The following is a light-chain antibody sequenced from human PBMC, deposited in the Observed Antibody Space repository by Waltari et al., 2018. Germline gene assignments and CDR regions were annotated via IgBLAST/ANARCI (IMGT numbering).Light chain of an antibody. CDR3: QSYDSSLSGSV. V-gene: IGLV1-40*01. J-gene: IGLJ2*01. CDR1: SSNIGAGYD. Sequence: QSGLTQPPSVSGAPGQRVTTSCPGSSSNIGAGYDVPWYQLLPGTAPNPLIYGNSNRPSGVPDRFSGSKSGTSASLAITGLQAEDEAGYYCQSYDSSLSGSVFGGGTKLTVL. CDR2: GNS.